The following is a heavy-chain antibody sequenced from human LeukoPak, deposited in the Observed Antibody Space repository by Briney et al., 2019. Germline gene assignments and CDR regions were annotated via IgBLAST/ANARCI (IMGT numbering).Heavy chain of an antibody. J-gene: IGHJ5*02. V-gene: IGHV3-23*01. Sequence: GSLRLSCAASGFTFSSYAMSWVRQAPWKGLEWVSAISGSGGSTYYADSVKGRFTISRDNSKNTLYLQMNSLRAEDTAVYYCAKVYADYGDYYWFDPWGQGTLVTVSS. D-gene: IGHD4-17*01. CDR2: ISGSGGST. CDR3: AKVYADYGDYYWFDP. CDR1: GFTFSSYA.